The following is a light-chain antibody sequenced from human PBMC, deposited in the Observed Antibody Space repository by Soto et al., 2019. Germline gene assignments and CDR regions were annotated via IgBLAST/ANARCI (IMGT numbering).Light chain of an antibody. CDR2: GAF. CDR1: QSVSSIY. J-gene: IGKJ1*01. V-gene: IGKV3-20*01. Sequence: EIVLTQSPGTLSLSPGERATLSCRASQSVSSIYLAWYQQKPGQAPRLLIYGAFSRATDIPDRFSGSGSGTDFTLTISRLEPEDFAVYYCQQYSSSPWTFGQGTKVDIK. CDR3: QQYSSSPWT.